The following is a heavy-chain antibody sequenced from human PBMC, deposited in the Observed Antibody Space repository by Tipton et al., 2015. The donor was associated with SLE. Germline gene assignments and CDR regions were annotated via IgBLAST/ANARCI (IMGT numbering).Heavy chain of an antibody. Sequence: TLSLTCTVSGGSISGYYWSWIRQPPGKGLEWIAYIHSSGSTNYNPSLKSRVTISADTSKNQFSLNLNSVTAAGTATYYCARVRGGWANDASDIWGQGTMVTVSS. CDR2: IHSSGST. J-gene: IGHJ3*02. CDR1: GGSISGYY. CDR3: ARVRGGWANDASDI. V-gene: IGHV4-59*01. D-gene: IGHD6-19*01.